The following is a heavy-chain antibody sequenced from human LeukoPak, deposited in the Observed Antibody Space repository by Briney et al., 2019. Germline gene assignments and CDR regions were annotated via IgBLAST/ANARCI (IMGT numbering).Heavy chain of an antibody. Sequence: GGSLRLSCAASGFTFSSYWMHWVRQPPGKGLVWVSRINSDGGSTTYADSVKGRFTISRDNARNTLYLQMNSLRAEDTAVYYCARSPYGGYGDNWGQGTMVTVSS. J-gene: IGHJ4*02. V-gene: IGHV3-74*01. D-gene: IGHD4-17*01. CDR2: INSDGGST. CDR1: GFTFSSYW. CDR3: ARSPYGGYGDN.